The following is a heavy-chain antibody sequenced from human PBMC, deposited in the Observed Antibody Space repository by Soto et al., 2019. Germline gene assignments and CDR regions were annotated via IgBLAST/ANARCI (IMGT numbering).Heavy chain of an antibody. D-gene: IGHD5-12*01. Sequence: QVQLVESGGGLVKPGGSLRLSCAASGFTFSDYYMSWIRQAPGKGLEWVSYISSSSSYTNYADSVKGRFTISRDNAKNXLYLQMNSLRAEDTAVYYCAGGRSPRDGYNFDWFDPWGQGTLVTVSS. CDR2: ISSSSSYT. V-gene: IGHV3-11*05. J-gene: IGHJ5*02. CDR3: AGGRSPRDGYNFDWFDP. CDR1: GFTFSDYY.